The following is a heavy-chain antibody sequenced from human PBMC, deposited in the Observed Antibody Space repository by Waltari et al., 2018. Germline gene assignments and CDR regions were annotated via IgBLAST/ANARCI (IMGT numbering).Heavy chain of an antibody. CDR1: RFTFSTYS. CDR2: ISGTSSII. Sequence: EVQLVESGGGLVQPGGSLRLSCAASRFTFSTYSMNWVRQAPGSGLELVSYISGTSSIIYYADSVKGRFTISRDNAKNSLYLQMNSLRAEDTAVYFCARGKYTSDRSFDYWGQGTLVTVSS. J-gene: IGHJ4*02. D-gene: IGHD6-19*01. CDR3: ARGKYTSDRSFDY. V-gene: IGHV3-48*01.